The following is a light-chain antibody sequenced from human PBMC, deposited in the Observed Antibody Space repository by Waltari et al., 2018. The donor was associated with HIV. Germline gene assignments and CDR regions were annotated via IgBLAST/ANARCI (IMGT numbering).Light chain of an antibody. CDR3: CSYAGSRRAV. J-gene: IGLJ2*01. Sequence: QSALTQPASVSGSPGQSITISCTGPSSDVGSYNLVSWYQQHPGKAPKLMIYEVSKRPSGVSNRFSGSKSGNTASLTISGLQAEDEADYYCCSYAGSRRAVFGGGTKLTVL. V-gene: IGLV2-23*02. CDR1: SSDVGSYNL. CDR2: EVS.